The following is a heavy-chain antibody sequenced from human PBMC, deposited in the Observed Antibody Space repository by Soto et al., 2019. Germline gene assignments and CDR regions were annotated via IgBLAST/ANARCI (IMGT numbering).Heavy chain of an antibody. CDR3: ARDGARYYDFWSGKTGMDV. CDR1: GYTFTSYG. CDR2: ISAYNGNT. V-gene: IGHV1-18*01. D-gene: IGHD3-3*01. Sequence: SVKVACNASGYTFTSYGISWVRQAPGQGLEWMGWISAYNGNTNYAQKLQGRGSMTTDTSTSTAYMELRSLRSDDTAVYYCARDGARYYDFWSGKTGMDVWGQGTTVTVSS. J-gene: IGHJ6*02.